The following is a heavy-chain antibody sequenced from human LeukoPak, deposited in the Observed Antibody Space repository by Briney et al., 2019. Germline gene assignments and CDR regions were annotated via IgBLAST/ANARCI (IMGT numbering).Heavy chain of an antibody. CDR2: MNHDGRET. CDR1: GFTFSDYW. J-gene: IGHJ4*02. D-gene: IGHD1-26*01. Sequence: GGSLRLSCEASGFTFSDYWMSWVRQAPGKGLEWVANMNHDGRETYYVDSVKGRFTISRDNAKNSLFLQMNSLRVEDTAVYYCARAGGPGTVDYWGQGTLLTVSS. V-gene: IGHV3-7*03. CDR3: ARAGGPGTVDY.